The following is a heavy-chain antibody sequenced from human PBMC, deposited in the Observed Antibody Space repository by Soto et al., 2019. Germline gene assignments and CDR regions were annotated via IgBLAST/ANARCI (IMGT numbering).Heavy chain of an antibody. V-gene: IGHV4-30-4*01. CDR2: IYYSGST. Sequence: QVQLQEAGPGLVKPSQTLSLTCTVSGGSISSGDYYWSWIRQPPGKGVEWIGYIYYSGSTDDNPSLKRRVTISVDTSKNQFSLKLSSVTAADTAVYYCARETMTTVTTSDAFDIWGQGTMVTVSS. CDR1: GGSISSGDYY. D-gene: IGHD4-17*01. CDR3: ARETMTTVTTSDAFDI. J-gene: IGHJ3*02.